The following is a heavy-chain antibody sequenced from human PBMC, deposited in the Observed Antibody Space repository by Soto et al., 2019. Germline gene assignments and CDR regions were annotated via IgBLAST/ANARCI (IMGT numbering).Heavy chain of an antibody. D-gene: IGHD6-19*01. J-gene: IGHJ4*02. Sequence: VQLVESGGGLVQPGGSLRLSCAASGFIFGSYSMNWVRQAPGKGLQWVAYISSSSGTTYYGDSLKGRLTISRDNAKNXLYLQMNSRRAEDTAVYYCARDLYSSGWHEGFVDYWGQGTLVTVSS. CDR1: GFIFGSYS. CDR2: ISSSSGTT. CDR3: ARDLYSSGWHEGFVDY. V-gene: IGHV3-48*01.